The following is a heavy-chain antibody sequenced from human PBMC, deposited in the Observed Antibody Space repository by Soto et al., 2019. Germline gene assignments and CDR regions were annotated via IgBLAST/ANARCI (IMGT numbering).Heavy chain of an antibody. CDR1: GYAFTGYY. Sequence: VASVKVSCKASGYAFTGYYMHWVRQAPGQGLEWMGWINPNSGGTNYAQKFQGRVTMTRDTSISTAYMELSRLRSDDTAVYYCARDSGSYSNYYYGMDVWGQGTTVTVSS. D-gene: IGHD1-26*01. V-gene: IGHV1-2*02. CDR3: ARDSGSYSNYYYGMDV. J-gene: IGHJ6*02. CDR2: INPNSGGT.